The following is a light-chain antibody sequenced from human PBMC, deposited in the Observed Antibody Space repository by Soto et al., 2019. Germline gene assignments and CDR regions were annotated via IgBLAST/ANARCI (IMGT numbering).Light chain of an antibody. J-gene: IGKJ1*01. CDR3: HQYNSYSRT. CDR1: QSISSW. V-gene: IGKV1-5*01. CDR2: DAS. Sequence: DIQMTQSPSTLSASVGDRVTITCRASQSISSWLAWYQQKPGKAPTLLIYDASSLESGVPSRFSGSGSGTEFTLTISSLQPDDFATYYCHQYNSYSRTFGQGNKVEL.